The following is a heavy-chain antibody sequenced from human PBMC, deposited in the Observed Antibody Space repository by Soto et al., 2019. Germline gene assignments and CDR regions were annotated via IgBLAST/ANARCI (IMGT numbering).Heavy chain of an antibody. CDR1: GFTFSSYS. D-gene: IGHD4-17*01. J-gene: IGHJ6*02. CDR3: ARQIPLYGDYQYYYYGMDV. CDR2: ISSSSSTI. Sequence: GGSLRLSCAASGFTFSSYSMNWVRQAPGKGLEWVSYISSSSSTIYYADSVKGRFTISRDNAKNSLYLQMNSLRDEDTAVYYCARQIPLYGDYQYYYYGMDVWGQGTTVTVSS. V-gene: IGHV3-48*02.